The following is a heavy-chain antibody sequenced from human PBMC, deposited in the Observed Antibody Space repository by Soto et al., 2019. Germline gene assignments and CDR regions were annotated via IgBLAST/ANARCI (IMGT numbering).Heavy chain of an antibody. CDR3: ARDLEIGPYYDILTGYSN. Sequence: QVQLVQSGAEVKKPGASVKVSCKASGYTFTGYYMHWVRQAPGQGLEWMGWINPNSGGTNYAQKFQGRVTMTRDTSISTAYMELSRLRSDDTAVYYCARDLEIGPYYDILTGYSNWGQGTLVTVSS. CDR2: INPNSGGT. J-gene: IGHJ4*02. V-gene: IGHV1-2*02. D-gene: IGHD3-9*01. CDR1: GYTFTGYY.